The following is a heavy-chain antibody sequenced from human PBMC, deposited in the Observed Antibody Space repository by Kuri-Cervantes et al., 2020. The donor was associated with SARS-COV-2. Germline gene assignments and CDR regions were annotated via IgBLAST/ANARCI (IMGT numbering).Heavy chain of an antibody. D-gene: IGHD3-22*01. V-gene: IGHV3-15*07. CDR2: MKSLADGGTT. CDR3: TTNAYYDSSGYYYGYFQH. J-gene: IGHJ1*01. CDR1: GFYFNNAW. Sequence: GESLKISCAASGFYFNNAWLNWVRQAPGKGLEWVGRMKSLADGGTTDYAAPVKGRFTISRDDSKNTLYLQMNSLETEDTAVYYCTTNAYYDSSGYYYGYFQHWGQGTLVTVSS.